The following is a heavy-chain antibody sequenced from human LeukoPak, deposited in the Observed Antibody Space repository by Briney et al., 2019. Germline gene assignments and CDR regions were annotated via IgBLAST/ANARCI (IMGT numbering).Heavy chain of an antibody. Sequence: GGSLRLSCAASKFAFSSYAMSWVRQPPGKGLEWVSAISGGGGNTYYADSVKGRFTISRDNSKNTLYLQMNSLRAEDTAVYYCGKNRYSGSLSPFDIWGQGTMVTVSS. CDR1: KFAFSSYA. D-gene: IGHD1-26*01. J-gene: IGHJ3*02. V-gene: IGHV3-23*01. CDR3: GKNRYSGSLSPFDI. CDR2: ISGGGGNT.